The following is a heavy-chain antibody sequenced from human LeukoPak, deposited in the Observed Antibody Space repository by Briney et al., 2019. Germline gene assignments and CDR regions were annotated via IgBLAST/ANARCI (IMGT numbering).Heavy chain of an antibody. CDR3: ARSRWGSGYYFDY. CDR2: ISSSSSTI. CDR1: GFTFSSYS. V-gene: IGHV3-48*04. J-gene: IGHJ4*02. Sequence: GGSLRLSCAASGFTFSSYSMKWVRQAPGKGLEWVSYISSSSSTIYYADSVKGRFTISRDNAKNSLYLQMSSLRAEDTAAYYCARSRWGSGYYFDYWGQGTLVTVSS. D-gene: IGHD6-25*01.